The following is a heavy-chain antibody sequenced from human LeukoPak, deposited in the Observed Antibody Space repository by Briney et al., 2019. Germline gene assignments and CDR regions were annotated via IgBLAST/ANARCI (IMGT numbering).Heavy chain of an antibody. J-gene: IGHJ4*02. D-gene: IGHD2-2*02. V-gene: IGHV3-30*18. CDR3: AKDDCSSTSCYMGYYFDY. CDR1: GFTFSSYG. Sequence: GRSLRLSCAASGFTFSSYGMHWLRQAPGKGLEWVAVISYDGSNKYYADSVKGRFTISRDNSKNTLYLQMNSLRAEDTAVYYCAKDDCSSTSCYMGYYFDYWGQGTLVTVSS. CDR2: ISYDGSNK.